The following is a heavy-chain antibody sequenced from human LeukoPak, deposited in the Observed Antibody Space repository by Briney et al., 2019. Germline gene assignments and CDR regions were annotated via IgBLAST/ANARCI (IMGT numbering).Heavy chain of an antibody. CDR3: ARPSTIVVVPAAILY. J-gene: IGHJ4*02. CDR1: GFTFSTYA. V-gene: IGHV3-23*01. D-gene: IGHD2-2*01. CDR2: VSCSGGST. Sequence: GGSLRLSCSASGFTFSTYAMSWVRQAPGKGLEWVSAVSCSGGSTYYADSVKGRFTISRDNSRNTVYLQMNSLRAEDTAVYYCARPSTIVVVPAAILYWGQGTLVTVSS.